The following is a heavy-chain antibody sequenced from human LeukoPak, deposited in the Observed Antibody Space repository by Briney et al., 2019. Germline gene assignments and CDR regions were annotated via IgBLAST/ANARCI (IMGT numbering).Heavy chain of an antibody. CDR2: ISGSGGGT. CDR3: AKRPSLGWSSTSCSV. CDR1: GPTFSSHA. J-gene: IGHJ4*02. D-gene: IGHD2-2*01. Sequence: GGSLRLSCVASGPTFSSHAMTWVRQAPGKGLEWVSAISGSGGGTYYADSVKGRFTISRDNSKNTLYLQMNSLRAEDTAVYYCAKRPSLGWSSTSCSVWGQGTLVTVSS. V-gene: IGHV3-23*01.